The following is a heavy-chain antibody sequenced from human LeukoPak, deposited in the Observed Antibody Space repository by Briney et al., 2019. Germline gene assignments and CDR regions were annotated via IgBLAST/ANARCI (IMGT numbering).Heavy chain of an antibody. CDR3: AKDTWQWLRDVDY. V-gene: IGHV3-9*01. J-gene: IGHJ4*02. Sequence: PGRSLRLSCAASGFTFDDYAMHWVRQAPGKGLEWVSGISWNSGSTGYADSVKGRFTISRDNAKNSLYLQMNSLRAEDTALYYCAKDTWQWLRDVDYWGQGTLVTVSS. D-gene: IGHD5-12*01. CDR2: ISWNSGST. CDR1: GFTFDDYA.